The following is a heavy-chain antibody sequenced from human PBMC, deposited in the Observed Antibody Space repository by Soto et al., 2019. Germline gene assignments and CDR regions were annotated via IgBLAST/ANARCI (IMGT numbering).Heavy chain of an antibody. CDR2: INHSGST. Sequence: SETLSLTCAVYGGSLSGYYWSWIRQPPGKGLEWIGEINHSGSTNYNPSLKSRVTISVDTSKNQFSLKLSSVTAADTAVYYCASDLRGGDYDYWGQGTLVTVSS. J-gene: IGHJ4*02. CDR1: GGSLSGYY. D-gene: IGHD2-21*01. CDR3: ASDLRGGDYDY. V-gene: IGHV4-34*01.